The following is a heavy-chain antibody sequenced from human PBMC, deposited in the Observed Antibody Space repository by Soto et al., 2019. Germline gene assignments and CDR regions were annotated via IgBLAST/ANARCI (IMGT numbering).Heavy chain of an antibody. CDR3: ASLNIAVAGRFDY. V-gene: IGHV3-30*03. D-gene: IGHD6-19*01. CDR1: GFTFSSYG. CDR2: ISYDGSNK. J-gene: IGHJ4*02. Sequence: GGSLRLSCAASGFTFSSYGMHWVRQAPGKGLEWVAVISYDGSNKYYADSVKGRFTISRDNSKNTLYLQMNSLRAEDTAVYYCASLNIAVAGRFDYWGQGT.